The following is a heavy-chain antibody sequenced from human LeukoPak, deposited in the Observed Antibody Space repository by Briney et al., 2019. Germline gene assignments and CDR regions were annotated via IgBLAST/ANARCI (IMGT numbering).Heavy chain of an antibody. V-gene: IGHV4-39*07. Sequence: SETLSLTCTVSGGSISSSSYYWGWIRQPPGKGLEWIGSIYYSGSTYCNPSLKSRVTISVDTSKNQFSLKLSSVTAADTAVYYCARGNPAFLVPFDYWGQGTLVTVSS. D-gene: IGHD2-8*02. J-gene: IGHJ4*02. CDR2: IYYSGST. CDR3: ARGNPAFLVPFDY. CDR1: GGSISSSSYY.